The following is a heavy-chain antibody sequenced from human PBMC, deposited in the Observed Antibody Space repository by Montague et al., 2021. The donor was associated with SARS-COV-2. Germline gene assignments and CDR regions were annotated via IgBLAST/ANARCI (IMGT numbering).Heavy chain of an antibody. J-gene: IGHJ4*02. CDR3: ARVPNGGPDN. D-gene: IGHD2-8*01. CDR2: IFYKGNT. V-gene: IGHV4-39*01. CDR1: GGSVSSDTHN. Sequence: SETLSLTCTVSGGSVSSDTHNWAWIRQPPGKGLEWIASIFYKGNTYYNPSLRSRFTISINTSKNQFFLRVASVTAADTAVYYCARVPNGGPDNWGQGTLVTVSS.